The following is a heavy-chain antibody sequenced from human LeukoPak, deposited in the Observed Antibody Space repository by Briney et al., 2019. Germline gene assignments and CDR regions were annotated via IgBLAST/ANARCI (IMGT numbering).Heavy chain of an antibody. Sequence: SVKLSCKASGGTFSSYAISWVRQAPGQGLEWMGGIIPIFGTANYAQKFQGRVTITTDESTSTAYMELSSLRSEDTAVYYCARVADYYDSSGYYYFDYWGQGTLVTVSS. CDR3: ARVADYYDSSGYYYFDY. CDR1: GGTFSSYA. J-gene: IGHJ4*02. V-gene: IGHV1-69*05. CDR2: IIPIFGTA. D-gene: IGHD3-22*01.